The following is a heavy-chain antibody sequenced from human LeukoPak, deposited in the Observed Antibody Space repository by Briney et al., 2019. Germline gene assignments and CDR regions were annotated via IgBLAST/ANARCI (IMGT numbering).Heavy chain of an antibody. D-gene: IGHD3-22*01. CDR1: GFSLSTSGMC. J-gene: IGHJ4*02. Sequence: SGPALVKPTQTLTLTCTFSGFSLSTSGMCVSWIRQPPGKALEWLALIDWDDDKYYSTSLKTRLTISKDTSKNQVVLTMTNMDPVDTATYYCARSLGNYYDSSGYYDYWGQGTLVTVSS. CDR2: IDWDDDK. CDR3: ARSLGNYYDSSGYYDY. V-gene: IGHV2-70*01.